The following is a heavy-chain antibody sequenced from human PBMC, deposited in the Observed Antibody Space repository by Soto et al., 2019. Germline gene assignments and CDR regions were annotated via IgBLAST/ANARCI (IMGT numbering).Heavy chain of an antibody. CDR3: ARRALPQCINGVCYKDGFWDY. D-gene: IGHD2-8*01. CDR1: GGSVSSGGYY. V-gene: IGHV4-31*03. Sequence: SETLSLTCTVSGGSVSSGGYYWSWIRQHPGTGLEWIGYIYYSGTTYFNPSLKSRASISLDTSKDEFSLKLTSVTAADTAVYYCARRALPQCINGVCYKDGFWDYWGQGALVTVSS. CDR2: IYYSGTT. J-gene: IGHJ4*02.